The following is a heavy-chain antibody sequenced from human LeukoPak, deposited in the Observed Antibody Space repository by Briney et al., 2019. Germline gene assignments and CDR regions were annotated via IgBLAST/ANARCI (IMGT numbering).Heavy chain of an antibody. Sequence: ASVKVSCKASGYTFTGYYMRWVRQAPGQGLEWMGWINPNSGGTNYAQKFQGRVTMTRDTSISTAYMELSRLRSDDTAVYYCARTRYGSGSYLVDYWGQGTLVTVSS. D-gene: IGHD3-10*01. CDR2: INPNSGGT. J-gene: IGHJ4*02. CDR3: ARTRYGSGSYLVDY. CDR1: GYTFTGYY. V-gene: IGHV1-2*02.